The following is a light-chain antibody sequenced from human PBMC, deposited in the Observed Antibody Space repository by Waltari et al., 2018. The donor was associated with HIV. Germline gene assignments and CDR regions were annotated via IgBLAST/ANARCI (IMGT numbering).Light chain of an antibody. Sequence: QAGLTHRPSVCLGLRQTATLTCTGASNTVGNQGATSLQQHQGHPPKLLFYKNNNRPSRIAERVSASKSTNTASLTITGLQPEDEADYFCSAWYRGLSAVIFGGGNTLIVL. CDR1: SNTVGNQG. CDR2: KNN. CDR3: SAWYRGLSAVI. J-gene: IGLJ2*01. V-gene: IGLV10-54*04.